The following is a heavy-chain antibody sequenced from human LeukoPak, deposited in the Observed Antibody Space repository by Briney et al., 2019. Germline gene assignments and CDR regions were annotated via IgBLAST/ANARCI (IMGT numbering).Heavy chain of an antibody. D-gene: IGHD1-7*01. CDR2: RCYRGST. Sequence: SETLTLTCTVSGDSISSCNYYWVWLRQAPGRGRESFGSRCYRGSTDYNRALLSRVTISDGTSKNLFSLMLPTVTAADTAVYNCSTAYNWNYIIFHWGEGTLVTASS. CDR3: STAYNWNYIIFH. V-gene: IGHV4-39*01. CDR1: GDSISSCNYY. J-gene: IGHJ4*02.